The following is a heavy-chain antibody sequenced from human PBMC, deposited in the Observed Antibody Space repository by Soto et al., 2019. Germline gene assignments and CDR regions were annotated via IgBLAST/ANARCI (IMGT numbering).Heavy chain of an antibody. J-gene: IGHJ6*02. V-gene: IGHV4-59*01. CDR1: GGSISSYY. CDR3: ARVNGSGSYYNGYPGDYYYGMDV. CDR2: IYYSGST. Sequence: SETLSLTCTVSGGSISSYYWSWIRQPPGKGLEWIGYIYYSGSTNYNPSLKSRVTISVDTSKNQFSLKLSSVTAADTAVYYCARVNGSGSYYNGYPGDYYYGMDVWGQGTTVTVSS. D-gene: IGHD3-10*01.